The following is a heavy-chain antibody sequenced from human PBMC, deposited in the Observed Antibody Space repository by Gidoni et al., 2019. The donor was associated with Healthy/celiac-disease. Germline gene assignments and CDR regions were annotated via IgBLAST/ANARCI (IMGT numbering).Heavy chain of an antibody. CDR3: TRLGKLAGLDY. CDR1: GFTSSGSA. D-gene: IGHD3-10*01. Sequence: EVQLVESGGGLVQPGGSLKLSCAASGFTSSGSAMHWVRQASGKGLEWVGRIRSKANSYATAYAASVKGRFTISRDDSKNTAYLQMNSLKTEDTAVYYCTRLGKLAGLDYWGQGTLVTVSS. CDR2: IRSKANSYAT. J-gene: IGHJ4*02. V-gene: IGHV3-73*02.